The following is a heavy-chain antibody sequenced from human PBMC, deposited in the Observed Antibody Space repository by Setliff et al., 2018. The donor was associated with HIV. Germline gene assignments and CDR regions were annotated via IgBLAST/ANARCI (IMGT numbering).Heavy chain of an antibody. J-gene: IGHJ4*02. CDR1: GGSISSSNW. CDR3: ARRPYYFDY. CDR2: INHSGST. Sequence: PSETLSLTCAVSGGSISSSNWWSWVRQPPGKGLEWIGEINHSGSTNYNPSLKSRVTISVDTSKKQFSLKLSSVTAADTAVYYCARRPYYFDYWGQGTLVTVSS. V-gene: IGHV4-4*02.